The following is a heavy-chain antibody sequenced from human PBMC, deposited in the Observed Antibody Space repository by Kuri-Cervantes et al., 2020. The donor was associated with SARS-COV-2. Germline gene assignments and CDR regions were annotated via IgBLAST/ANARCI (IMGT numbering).Heavy chain of an antibody. J-gene: IGHJ4*02. D-gene: IGHD3-16*01. V-gene: IGHV4-34*01. CDR3: ARLFRGDFDY. CDR2: INHSGDT. Sequence: SQTLSLTCAVFGGSFSAFHWSWIRQPPGKGLEWIGDINHSGDTKYTPSLKSRVSISVDTSKNQFSLELTSVSAADTAVYYCARLFRGDFDYWGQGTLVTVSS. CDR1: GGSFSAFH.